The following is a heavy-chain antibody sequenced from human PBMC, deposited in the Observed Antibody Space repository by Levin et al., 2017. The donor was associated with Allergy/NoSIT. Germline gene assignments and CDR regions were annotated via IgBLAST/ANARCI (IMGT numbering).Heavy chain of an antibody. V-gene: IGHV3-30*03. CDR1: GFSVSSFG. Sequence: GESLKISCAASGFSVSSFGMHWVRQAPGKGLEWVAVISYDGSNVNYGDSVDGRFTISRDKSKNMLYLQMNSLGADDTAIYYCARGSREFDYWGQGILVTVSS. CDR2: ISYDGSNV. CDR3: ARGSREFDY. J-gene: IGHJ4*02. D-gene: IGHD1-26*01.